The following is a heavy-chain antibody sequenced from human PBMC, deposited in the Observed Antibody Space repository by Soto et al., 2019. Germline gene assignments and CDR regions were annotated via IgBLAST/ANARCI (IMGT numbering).Heavy chain of an antibody. J-gene: IGHJ4*02. V-gene: IGHV1-24*01. D-gene: IGHD3-22*01. CDR2: FDPEDGET. CDR3: ATECYYDNELRSSHDY. CDR1: GYTLTELS. Sequence: ASVKVSCKVSGYTLTELSMHWVRQAPGKGLEWMGGFDPEDGETIYAQKFQGRVTMTEDTSTDTAYMELSSLRSEDTAVYYCATECYYDNELRSSHDYWGQGTLVTVSS.